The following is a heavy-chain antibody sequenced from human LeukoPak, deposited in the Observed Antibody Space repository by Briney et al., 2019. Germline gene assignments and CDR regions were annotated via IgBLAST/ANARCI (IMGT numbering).Heavy chain of an antibody. CDR3: ASDLDPSPFDH. CDR1: GFTLSGYW. V-gene: IGHV3-74*01. Sequence: GGSLRLSCVASGFTLSGYWMHWVRQAPGKGLVWVSRIYSDGSRISYADSVKGRFTISRDNAKNTLFLQMNSLRVEDTAVYYCASDLDPSPFDHWGQGTLVAVSS. J-gene: IGHJ4*02. CDR2: IYSDGSRI.